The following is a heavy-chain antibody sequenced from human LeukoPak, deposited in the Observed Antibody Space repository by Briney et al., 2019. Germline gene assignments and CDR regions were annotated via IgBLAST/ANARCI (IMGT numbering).Heavy chain of an antibody. CDR3: ARHASVSGNWPRPLDY. D-gene: IGHD3-3*01. Sequence: SETLSLTCTVSGGSISSSSYYWGWVRQPPGKGLEWIANIYYSGSTYYSPSLRSRVTISVDTSKNRFSLKLTSVTAADTAVYYCARHASVSGNWPRPLDYWGQGSLVTVSS. J-gene: IGHJ4*02. CDR1: GGSISSSSYY. CDR2: IYYSGST. V-gene: IGHV4-39*01.